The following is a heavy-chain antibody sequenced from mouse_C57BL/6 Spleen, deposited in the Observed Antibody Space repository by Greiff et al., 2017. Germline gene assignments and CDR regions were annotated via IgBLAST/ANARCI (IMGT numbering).Heavy chain of an antibody. J-gene: IGHJ4*01. CDR3: ARLHYYSNPDAMDY. D-gene: IGHD2-5*01. V-gene: IGHV5-17*01. CDR2: ISSGSSTI. CDR1: GFTFSDYG. Sequence: EVKLMESGGGLVKPGGSLKLSCAASGFTFSDYGMHWVRQAPEKGLEWVAYISSGSSTIYYADTVKGRFTISRDNAKNTLFLQMTSLRSEHTAMYYCARLHYYSNPDAMDYWGQGTSVTVSS.